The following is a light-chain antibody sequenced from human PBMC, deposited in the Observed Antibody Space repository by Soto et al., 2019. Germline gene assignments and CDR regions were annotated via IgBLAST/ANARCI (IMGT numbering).Light chain of an antibody. CDR1: QNIGRW. CDR2: DAS. J-gene: IGKJ2*01. CDR3: QQYNGLHT. Sequence: DIRMTQSPSTLPASVGDRVTITCRASQNIGRWLAWYQQKPGKAPNLLIFDASSLQSGVPSRFSGSGSGTEFTLTISSLQPDDFATYYCQQYNGLHTFGQGTKLEIK. V-gene: IGKV1-5*01.